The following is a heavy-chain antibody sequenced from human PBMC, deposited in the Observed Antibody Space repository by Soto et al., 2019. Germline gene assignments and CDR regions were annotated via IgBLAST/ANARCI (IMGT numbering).Heavy chain of an antibody. Sequence: QVQLVQSGAEVKKPGSSVKVSCKASGGTYSSYAISWVRQAPGQGLEWMGGIIPIFGTAHYAQKFQGRVTITADESTSTAYMELSSMRSEDTAVYYCASDSSSSHLFDYWGQGTLVTVSS. V-gene: IGHV1-69*12. CDR2: IIPIFGTA. CDR3: ASDSSSSHLFDY. CDR1: GGTYSSYA. D-gene: IGHD6-6*01. J-gene: IGHJ4*02.